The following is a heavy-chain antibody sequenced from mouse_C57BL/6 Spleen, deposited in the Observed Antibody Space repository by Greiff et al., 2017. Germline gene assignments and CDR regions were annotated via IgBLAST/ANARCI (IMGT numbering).Heavy chain of an antibody. V-gene: IGHV1-61*01. J-gene: IGHJ3*01. D-gene: IGHD3-3*01. Sequence: QVQLQQSGPELVRPGSSVKLSCKASGYTFTSYWMDWVKQRPGQGLEWIGNIYPSDSATHYNQKFKGQATLTVDKSSSTAYIQRSSLTSWDSAVCYWGRAVSAYWGQGTLVTVSA. CDR3: GRAVSAY. CDR1: GYTFTSYW. CDR2: IYPSDSAT.